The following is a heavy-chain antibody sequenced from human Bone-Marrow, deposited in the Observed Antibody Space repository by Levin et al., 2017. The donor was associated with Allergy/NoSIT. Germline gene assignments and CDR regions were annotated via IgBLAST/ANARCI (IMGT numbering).Heavy chain of an antibody. CDR1: GFTFSPYT. J-gene: IGHJ6*02. V-gene: IGHV3-30*04. D-gene: IGHD6-6*01. Sequence: GGSLRLSCAASGFTFSPYTIHWVRQTPGKGLEWVASMSYDNINKYYGDSVKGRFNISRDNSKNTTCLQMNSLRAEDTAVYHCARGRGRSSSGYTYYYGLDVWGQGTTVTVSS. CDR2: MSYDNINK. CDR3: ARGRGRSSSGYTYYYGLDV.